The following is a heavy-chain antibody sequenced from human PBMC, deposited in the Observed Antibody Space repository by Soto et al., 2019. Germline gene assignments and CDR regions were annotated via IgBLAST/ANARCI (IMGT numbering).Heavy chain of an antibody. CDR1: GGSISSGGYY. Sequence: QVQLQESGPGLVKPSQTLSLTCPVSGGSISSGGYYWTWTRQHPGKGLEWIGYIYYSGSTYYNPSLMRRVNISVDTSKNQLSRKLSSVPAADTAVYYCAISVFPWGQGTLVTVSS. CDR3: AISVFP. V-gene: IGHV4-31*03. CDR2: IYYSGST. J-gene: IGHJ5*02.